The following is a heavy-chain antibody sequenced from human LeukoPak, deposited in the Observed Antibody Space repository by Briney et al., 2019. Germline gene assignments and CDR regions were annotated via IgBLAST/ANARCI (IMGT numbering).Heavy chain of an antibody. V-gene: IGHV3-30*02. J-gene: IGHJ4*02. CDR3: AKGGPRWAAGDHD. D-gene: IGHD7-27*01. Sequence: GESLTLSCAASGFSFSSYAMSWVRHAPGDGLGWVAFIRYDGSNKSYTDSVKGRCTSSTDHSTKTLYCQMDSLRTERPAVYVCAKGGPRWAAGDHDWGQGTLVTVSS. CDR1: GFSFSSYA. CDR2: IRYDGSNK.